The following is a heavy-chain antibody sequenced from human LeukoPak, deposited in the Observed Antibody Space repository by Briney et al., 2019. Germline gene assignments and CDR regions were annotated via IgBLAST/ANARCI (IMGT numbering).Heavy chain of an antibody. J-gene: IGHJ4*02. V-gene: IGHV4-30-4*01. CDR1: GDSIRNDDYY. D-gene: IGHD4-23*01. CDR2: VYYSGSP. Sequence: PAETLSLTCTVSGDSIRNDDYYWSWIRQPPGKGLEWIGYVYYSGSPFYNPSLKSRVTISVDMSKNQFSLKLTSVTAADTAVYYCARAVTVGYDYDYWGQGTLVTVSS. CDR3: ARAVTVGYDYDY.